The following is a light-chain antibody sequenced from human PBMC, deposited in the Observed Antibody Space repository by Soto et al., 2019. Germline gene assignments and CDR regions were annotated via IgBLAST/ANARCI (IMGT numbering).Light chain of an antibody. CDR2: EGS. V-gene: IGLV2-23*01. CDR3: CSYAGSSTYV. J-gene: IGLJ1*01. CDR1: SSDVGSYNL. Sequence: VLTQPASLSGSPGQSITISCTGTSSDVGSYNLVSWYQQHPGKAPKLMIYEGSKRPSGVSNRFSGSKSGNTASLTISGLQAEDEADYYCCSYAGSSTYVFGAGTKVTVL.